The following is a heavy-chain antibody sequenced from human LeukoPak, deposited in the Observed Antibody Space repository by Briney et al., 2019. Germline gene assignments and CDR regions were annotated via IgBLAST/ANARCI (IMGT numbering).Heavy chain of an antibody. CDR1: GFTVSSYA. D-gene: IGHD3-22*01. Sequence: GGSLRLSCAASGFTVSSYAMHWVRQPIGKGLEWVSALGIAGDTFYPGSVKGRFTISRENARNSLYLQMNSLRAEDTAVYYCAKDPDTSSGYLQGFDPWGQGTLVTVSS. J-gene: IGHJ5*02. CDR3: AKDPDTSSGYLQGFDP. V-gene: IGHV3-13*01. CDR2: LGIAGDT.